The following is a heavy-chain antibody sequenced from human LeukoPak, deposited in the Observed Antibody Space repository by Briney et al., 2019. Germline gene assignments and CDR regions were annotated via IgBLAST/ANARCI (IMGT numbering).Heavy chain of an antibody. V-gene: IGHV3-30*02. CDR1: GFTFSSYG. D-gene: IGHD2-2*01. Sequence: PGGSLRLSCAESGFTFSSYGMHWVRQAPGKGLEWVAFIRYDGSNKYYADSVKGRFTISRENSKNTLYLQLNSLRAEDTAVYYCAKDQYRYCSSTSCHVIDYCGQESQVTVSS. CDR3: AKDQYRYCSSTSCHVIDY. J-gene: IGHJ4*02. CDR2: IRYDGSNK.